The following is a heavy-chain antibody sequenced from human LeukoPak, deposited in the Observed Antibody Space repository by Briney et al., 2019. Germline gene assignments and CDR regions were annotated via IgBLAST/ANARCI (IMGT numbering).Heavy chain of an antibody. CDR3: AREGSGSYYRDYCYYGMDV. CDR2: IIPIFGTA. V-gene: IGHV1-69*13. J-gene: IGHJ6*02. Sequence: SVKVSCKASGGTFSSYAISWVRQAPGQGLEWMGGIIPIFGTANYAQKFQGRVTITADESTSTAYMELSSLRSEDTAVYYCAREGSGSYYRDYCYYGMDVWGQGTTVTVSS. D-gene: IGHD3-10*01. CDR1: GGTFSSYA.